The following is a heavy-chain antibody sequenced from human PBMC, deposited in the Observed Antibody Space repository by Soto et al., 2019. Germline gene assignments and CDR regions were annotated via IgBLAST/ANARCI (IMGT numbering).Heavy chain of an antibody. CDR1: GFTFSSYA. V-gene: IGHV3-30-3*01. D-gene: IGHD6-19*01. Sequence: GGSLRLSCAASGFTFSSYAMHWVRQAPGKGLEWVAVISYDGSNKYYADSVKGRFTISRDNSKNTLYLQMNSLRAEDTAVYYCARKPSIAVADPFDYWGQGTLVTVSS. J-gene: IGHJ4*02. CDR2: ISYDGSNK. CDR3: ARKPSIAVADPFDY.